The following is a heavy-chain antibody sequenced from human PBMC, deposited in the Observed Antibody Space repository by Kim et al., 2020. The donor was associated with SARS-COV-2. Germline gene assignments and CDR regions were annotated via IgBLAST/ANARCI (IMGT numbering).Heavy chain of an antibody. J-gene: IGHJ5*02. Sequence: SVKVSCKASGGTFSSYAISWVRQAPGQGLEWMGGIIPIFGTANYAQKFQGRVTITADESTSTAYMELSSLRSEDTAVYYCAREDYGGNFGNNWFDPWGQGTLVTVSS. CDR3: AREDYGGNFGNNWFDP. CDR2: IIPIFGTA. V-gene: IGHV1-69*13. D-gene: IGHD4-17*01. CDR1: GGTFSSYA.